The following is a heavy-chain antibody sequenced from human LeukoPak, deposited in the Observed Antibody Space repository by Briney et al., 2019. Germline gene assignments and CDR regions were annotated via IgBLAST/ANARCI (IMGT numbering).Heavy chain of an antibody. CDR1: GFTFSSYS. CDR2: ISSSSSYI. V-gene: IGHV3-21*01. Sequence: KSGGSLRLSCAASGFTFSSYSMNWVRQAPGKGLEWVSSISSSSSYIYYADSVKGRFTISRDDAKNSLYLQMNSLRAEDTAVYYCARADDFWSGYYTGPFDYWGQGTLVTVSS. D-gene: IGHD3-3*01. J-gene: IGHJ4*02. CDR3: ARADDFWSGYYTGPFDY.